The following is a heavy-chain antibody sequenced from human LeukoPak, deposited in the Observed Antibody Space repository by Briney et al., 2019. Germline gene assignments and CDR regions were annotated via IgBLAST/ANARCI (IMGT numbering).Heavy chain of an antibody. Sequence: ASVKVSCKASGYTFTSYDINWVRQATGQGLEWMGWMNPNSGNTGYAQKFQGRVTITRNTSISTAYMELSSLRSEDTAVYYCARLLNRRTGYYYYMDVWGKGTTVTVSS. V-gene: IGHV1-8*03. CDR3: ARLLNRRTGYYYYMDV. CDR1: GYTFTSYD. CDR2: MNPNSGNT. J-gene: IGHJ6*03. D-gene: IGHD3/OR15-3a*01.